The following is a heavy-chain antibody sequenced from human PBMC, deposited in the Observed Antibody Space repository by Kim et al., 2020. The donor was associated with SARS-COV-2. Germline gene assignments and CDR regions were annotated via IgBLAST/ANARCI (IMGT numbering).Heavy chain of an antibody. D-gene: IGHD3-10*01. Sequence: SETLSLTCAVSGVSISSGDYYWSWVRQHPGKDLEYIVYIYYNENPYHNPSLKSRIITSIDKSKKQLSLKLNSVTAADTAVYYCAGGSRRWYGMDVWGQGT. V-gene: IGHV4-31*11. CDR2: IYYNENP. CDR1: GVSISSGDYY. J-gene: IGHJ6*02. CDR3: AGGSRRWYGMDV.